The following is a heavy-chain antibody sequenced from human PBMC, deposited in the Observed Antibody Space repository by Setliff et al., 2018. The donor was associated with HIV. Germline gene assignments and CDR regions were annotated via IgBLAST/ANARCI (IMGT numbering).Heavy chain of an antibody. CDR1: GYTFSNYG. J-gene: IGHJ5*02. V-gene: IGHV1-18*01. CDR2: ISAYNGNT. Sequence: ASVKVSCKASGYTFSNYGISWVRQAPGQGLEWMGWISAYNGNTNYAPRLLGRVTMTTDTSTSTAYMEVRSLSSDDTAVYYCARARLQGIVTAVGPRDNCLDPWGQGTRVTVSS. CDR3: ARARLQGIVTAVGPRDNCLDP. D-gene: IGHD3-9*01.